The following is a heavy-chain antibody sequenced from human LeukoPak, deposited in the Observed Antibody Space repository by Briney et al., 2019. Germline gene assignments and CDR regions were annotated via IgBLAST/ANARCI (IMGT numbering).Heavy chain of an antibody. CDR2: ISGGAT. J-gene: IGHJ4*02. CDR1: GFTFSSFD. V-gene: IGHV3-23*01. Sequence: GGSLRLSCAASGFTFSSFDMSWVRQAPGKGLEWVSAISGGATYYADSVWGRFTISRDNSKNTLYLQMNSLRAEDTAVYYCAKATGYCSGGSCPVDYWGQGTLVTVSS. CDR3: AKATGYCSGGSCPVDY. D-gene: IGHD2-15*01.